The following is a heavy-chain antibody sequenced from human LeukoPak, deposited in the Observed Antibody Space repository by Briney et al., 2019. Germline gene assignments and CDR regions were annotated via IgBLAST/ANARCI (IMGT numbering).Heavy chain of an antibody. CDR3: AKDLGPWGSGGRALHY. V-gene: IGHV3-9*03. CDR1: GFTFDDYA. J-gene: IGHJ4*02. CDR2: ISWNSGTI. Sequence: PGGSLRLSCAASGFTFDDYAMHWVRQAPGQGLEWVSGISWNSGTIGYANSVKGRFTISRDNAKNSLYLRMHSLRTEDMALYYCAKDLGPWGSGGRALHYWGQGTLVTVSS. D-gene: IGHD3-10*01.